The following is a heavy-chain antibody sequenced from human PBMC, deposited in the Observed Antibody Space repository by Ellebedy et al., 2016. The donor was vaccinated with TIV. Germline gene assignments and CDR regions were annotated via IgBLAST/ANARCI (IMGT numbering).Heavy chain of an antibody. V-gene: IGHV3-33*01. CDR2: IWYDGSNK. CDR1: GFTFSSYG. J-gene: IGHJ4*02. D-gene: IGHD2-8*01. Sequence: GESLKISCAASGFTFSSYGMRWVRQAPGKVLEWVAVIWYDGSNKYYADSVKGRFTISRDNSKNTLYLQMNSLRAEDTAVYYCARGLLMVYAIRGGIDYWGQGTLVTVSS. CDR3: ARGLLMVYAIRGGIDY.